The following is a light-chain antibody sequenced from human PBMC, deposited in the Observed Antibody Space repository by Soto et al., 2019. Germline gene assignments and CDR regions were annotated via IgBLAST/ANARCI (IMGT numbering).Light chain of an antibody. V-gene: IGLV1-40*01. CDR1: SSNIGSFYD. CDR2: GDN. CDR3: QSYDNSLNHVV. Sequence: QSVLTQPPSVSGAPGQRVTIPRTGSSSNIGSFYDVHWYQQLPGTVPKLLIYGDNNRPSGVPDRFSGSKSGTAASLAITGLQAEDEADYYCQSYDNSLNHVVFGGGTQLTVL. J-gene: IGLJ2*01.